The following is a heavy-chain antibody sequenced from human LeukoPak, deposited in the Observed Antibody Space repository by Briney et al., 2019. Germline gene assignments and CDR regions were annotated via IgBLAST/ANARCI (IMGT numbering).Heavy chain of an antibody. CDR3: VRDGDDFNFDY. V-gene: IGHV3-74*01. CDR1: GFTFRSYW. D-gene: IGHD5-24*01. CDR2: VIRDGSFT. Sequence: PGGSLRLSCAASGFTFRSYWMHWVRQAPGKGLEWVSRVIRDGSFTNYADSVKGRFTISKDNAKNTLYLQMSSLRAEDTAVYPCVRDGDDFNFDYWGQGSLVTVSS. J-gene: IGHJ4*02.